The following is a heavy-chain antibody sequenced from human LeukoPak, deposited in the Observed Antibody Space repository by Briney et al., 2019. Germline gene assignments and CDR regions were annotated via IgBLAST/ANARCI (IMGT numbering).Heavy chain of an antibody. J-gene: IGHJ5*02. V-gene: IGHV3-64D*08. CDR2: IVSNVGST. Sequence: GGALRHSCSAPGFSFSSYPMYWVRQALGKGLEYDSSIVSNVGSTYFADCMKDTFITSREHTKNTLYLQMSSLRSEDTGVYYCVNYFKRSSAHHWGQGTLVTVS. D-gene: IGHD2/OR15-2a*01. CDR1: GFSFSSYP. CDR3: VNYFKRSSAHH.